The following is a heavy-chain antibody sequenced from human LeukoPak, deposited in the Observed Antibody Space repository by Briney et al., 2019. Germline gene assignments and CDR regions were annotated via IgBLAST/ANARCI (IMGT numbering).Heavy chain of an antibody. CDR1: GFTFSSYS. CDR2: ISSSSCYI. J-gene: IGHJ4*02. Sequence: GGSLSLSCAASGFTFSSYSMNWVRQAPGKGLEWVSSISSSSCYIYYADSVKGRFTISRDNAKNSLYLQMDSLRAEDTAVYYCARDLNRYSGSLGDWGQGTLVTVSS. V-gene: IGHV3-21*01. CDR3: ARDLNRYSGSLGD. D-gene: IGHD1-26*01.